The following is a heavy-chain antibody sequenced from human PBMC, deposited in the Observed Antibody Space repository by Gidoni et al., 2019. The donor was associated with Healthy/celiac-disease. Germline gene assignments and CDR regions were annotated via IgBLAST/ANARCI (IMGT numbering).Heavy chain of an antibody. J-gene: IGHJ3*02. D-gene: IGHD6-19*01. Sequence: QVQLQQWGAGLLKPSETLSLTCAVYGGSFSGYYWRWIRQPPGKGLEWIGEINHSGSTNYNPSLKSRVTISVDTSKNQFSLKLSSVTAADTAVYYCARPNSHGGSAPPGAFDIWGQGTMVTVSS. CDR2: INHSGST. CDR1: GGSFSGYY. V-gene: IGHV4-34*01. CDR3: ARPNSHGGSAPPGAFDI.